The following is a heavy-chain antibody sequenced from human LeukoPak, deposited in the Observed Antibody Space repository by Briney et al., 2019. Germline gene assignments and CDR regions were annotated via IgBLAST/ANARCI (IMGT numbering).Heavy chain of an antibody. CDR3: AKDNSAADPYYYYGMDV. CDR2: ISGSGGST. Sequence: GGSLRLSFAASGFTFSSYAMSWVRQAPGKGLEWVSAISGSGGSTYYADSVKGRFTISRDNSKNTLYLQMNSLRAEDTAVYYCAKDNSAADPYYYYGMDVWGQGTTVTVSS. D-gene: IGHD6-13*01. CDR1: GFTFSSYA. V-gene: IGHV3-23*01. J-gene: IGHJ6*02.